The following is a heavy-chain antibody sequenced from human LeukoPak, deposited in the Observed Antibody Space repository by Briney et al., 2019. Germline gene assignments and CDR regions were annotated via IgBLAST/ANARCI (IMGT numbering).Heavy chain of an antibody. D-gene: IGHD3-16*01. Sequence: SETLSLTCTVSGGSISSGGYYWSWIRQPPGKGLEWIGYIYHSGSTYYNPSLKSRVTISVDTSKNQFSLKLNSVTAADTAVYYCARVTRDYVWGSYHLDYWGQGTLVTVSS. V-gene: IGHV4-61*08. J-gene: IGHJ4*02. CDR1: GGSISSGGYY. CDR2: IYHSGST. CDR3: ARVTRDYVWGSYHLDY.